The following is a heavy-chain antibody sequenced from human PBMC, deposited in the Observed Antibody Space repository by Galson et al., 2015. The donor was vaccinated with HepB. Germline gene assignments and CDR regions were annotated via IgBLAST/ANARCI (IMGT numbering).Heavy chain of an antibody. D-gene: IGHD6-19*01. Sequence: QSGAEVKKPGESLRISCKGSGYRFTSYWINWVRQMPGKGLEWMGRIDPSDSYTNYSPSFQGHVTISADKSISTAYLQWSSLKASDTAMYYCARGGSSIAVGGLNWFDPWGQGTLVTVSS. CDR3: ARGGSSIAVGGLNWFDP. CDR1: GYRFTSYW. J-gene: IGHJ5*02. V-gene: IGHV5-10-1*01. CDR2: IDPSDSYT.